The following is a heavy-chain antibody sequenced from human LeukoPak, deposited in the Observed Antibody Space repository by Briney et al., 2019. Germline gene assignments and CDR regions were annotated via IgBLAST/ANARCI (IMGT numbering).Heavy chain of an antibody. J-gene: IGHJ4*02. Sequence: PGGSLRLSCAASGFTVSNNYMSWVRQALGKGLEWVSLIYSGGSTYYADSVKGRFTISRDNSKNTLYLQMNSLRAEDTAVYYFAPNSSSWYIHRFDEWGQGTLVTVYS. D-gene: IGHD6-13*01. CDR3: APNSSSWYIHRFDE. CDR1: GFTVSNNY. V-gene: IGHV3-53*01. CDR2: IYSGGST.